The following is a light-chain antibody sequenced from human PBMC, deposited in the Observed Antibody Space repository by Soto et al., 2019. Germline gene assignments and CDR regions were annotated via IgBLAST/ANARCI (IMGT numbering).Light chain of an antibody. J-gene: IGKJ1*01. CDR2: GAA. Sequence: EMALTHSPLTLSLSPGERATLSCRASQSVSSSYLAWYQQKPGQAPRLLIYGAATRATGIPARFSGSGSGTEFTLTISSLQSADFAVYYCQQYNNWPPWTFGQGTKVDIK. CDR3: QQYNNWPPWT. V-gene: IGKV3-15*01. CDR1: QSVSSSY.